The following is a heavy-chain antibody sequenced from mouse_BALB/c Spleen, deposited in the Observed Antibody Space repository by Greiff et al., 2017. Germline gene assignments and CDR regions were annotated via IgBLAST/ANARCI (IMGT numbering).Heavy chain of an antibody. Sequence: EVQVVESGGGLVQPGGSMKLSCVASGFTFSNYWMNWVRQSPEKGLEWVAEIRLKSNNYATHYAESVKGRFTISRDDSKSSVYLQMNNLRAEDTGIYYCTRRHYYGSSWYAMDYWGQGTSVTVSS. D-gene: IGHD1-1*01. CDR3: TRRHYYGSSWYAMDY. J-gene: IGHJ4*01. CDR2: IRLKSNNYAT. V-gene: IGHV6-6*02. CDR1: GFTFSNYW.